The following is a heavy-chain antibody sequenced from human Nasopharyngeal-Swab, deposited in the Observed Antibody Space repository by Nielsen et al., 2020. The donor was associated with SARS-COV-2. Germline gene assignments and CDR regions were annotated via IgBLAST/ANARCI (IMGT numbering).Heavy chain of an antibody. CDR3: ATDLAAAGKYYYYYYGMDV. Sequence: ASVKVSCKVSGYTLTELSMHWVRQAPGKGLEWMGGFDPEDGETIYAQKFQGRVTMTEDTSTDPAYMELSSLRSEATAVYYCATDLAAAGKYYYYYYGMDVWGQGTTVTVSS. J-gene: IGHJ6*02. CDR1: GYTLTELS. CDR2: FDPEDGET. V-gene: IGHV1-24*01. D-gene: IGHD6-13*01.